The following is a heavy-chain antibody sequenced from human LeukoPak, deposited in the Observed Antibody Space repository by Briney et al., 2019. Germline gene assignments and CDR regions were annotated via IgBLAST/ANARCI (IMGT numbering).Heavy chain of an antibody. CDR2: ISSSGSTR. D-gene: IGHD3-10*01. CDR3: ARASITMARGELVFYFDY. J-gene: IGHJ4*02. CDR1: GFTFSSYE. Sequence: GGSLRLSCAASGFTFSSYEMNWVRQAPGKGLEWVSYISSSGSTRYYADSVKGRFTISRDNAKNALYLQINSLRAEDTAVYYCARASITMARGELVFYFDYWGQGTLVTVSS. V-gene: IGHV3-48*03.